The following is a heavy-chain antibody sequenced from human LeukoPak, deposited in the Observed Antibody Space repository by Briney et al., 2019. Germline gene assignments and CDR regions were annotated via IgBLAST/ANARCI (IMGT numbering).Heavy chain of an antibody. J-gene: IGHJ5*02. D-gene: IGHD6-13*01. CDR3: ARGQEQQLDLAWFDP. Sequence: GGSLRLSCAASGFTFSSYGMHWVRQAPGKGLEWVAVIWYDGSNKYYADSVKGRFTISRDNSKNTLYLQMNSLRAEDTAVYYCARGQEQQLDLAWFDPWGQGTLVTVSS. V-gene: IGHV3-33*01. CDR2: IWYDGSNK. CDR1: GFTFSSYG.